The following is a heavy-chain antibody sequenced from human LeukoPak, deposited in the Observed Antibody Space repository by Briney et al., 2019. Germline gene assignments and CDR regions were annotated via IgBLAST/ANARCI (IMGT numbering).Heavy chain of an antibody. J-gene: IGHJ4*02. D-gene: IGHD4-17*01. CDR2: IYYSGST. CDR1: GGSISSYY. V-gene: IGHV4-59*01. CDR3: AREQHGDYADY. Sequence: SETLSLTCTVSGGSISSYYWSWIRQPPGKGLEWIGYIYYSGSTNYNPSLKSRVTISVDTSKNQFSLKLSSVTAADTAVYYCAREQHGDYADYWGQGTLVTVSS.